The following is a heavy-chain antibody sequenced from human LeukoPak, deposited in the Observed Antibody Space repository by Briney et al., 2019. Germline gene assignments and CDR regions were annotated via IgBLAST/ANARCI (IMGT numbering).Heavy chain of an antibody. V-gene: IGHV4-34*01. J-gene: IGHJ5*02. Sequence: SETLSLTCAGYGGSFICYYWSWIRHPPGKGREWSLEINDSGSTNYNPSLKSRVTISVDTSKNQFSLKLSSMTAAATAVYYCARGSVGGYCSSTSCNRWANWFDPWGQGTLVTVSS. D-gene: IGHD2-2*01. CDR1: GGSFICYY. CDR3: ARGSVGGYCSSTSCNRWANWFDP. CDR2: INDSGST.